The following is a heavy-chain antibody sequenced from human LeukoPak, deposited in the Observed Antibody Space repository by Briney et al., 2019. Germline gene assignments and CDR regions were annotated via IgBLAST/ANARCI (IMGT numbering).Heavy chain of an antibody. D-gene: IGHD6-19*01. CDR2: TNPNSGGT. CDR3: ARSKIGYSSGWYNDFDY. Sequence: GASVKVSCKASRYTFTGYYMNWVRQAPGQGLEWMGWTNPNSGGTNYAQKFQGRVTMTRDTSISTAYMELSRLRSDDTAVYYCARSKIGYSSGWYNDFDYWGQGTLVTVSS. CDR1: RYTFTGYY. V-gene: IGHV1-2*02. J-gene: IGHJ4*02.